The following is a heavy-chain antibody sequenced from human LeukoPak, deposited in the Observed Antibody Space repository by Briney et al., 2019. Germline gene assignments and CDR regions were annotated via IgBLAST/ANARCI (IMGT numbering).Heavy chain of an antibody. CDR2: ISSSSSYI. CDR3: ARDYYDSSGVFDY. D-gene: IGHD3-22*01. J-gene: IGHJ4*02. CDR1: GFTLSGYS. Sequence: GGSLRPSCPPSGFTLSGYSLNWVRQAPGKGLEGVSSISSSSSYIYYADSVKGRFTISRDNAKNSLYLQMNSLRAEDTAVYYCARDYYDSSGVFDYWGQGTLVTVSS. V-gene: IGHV3-21*01.